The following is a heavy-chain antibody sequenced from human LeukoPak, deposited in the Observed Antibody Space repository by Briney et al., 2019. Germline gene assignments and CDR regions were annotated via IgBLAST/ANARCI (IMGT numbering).Heavy chain of an antibody. J-gene: IGHJ4*02. CDR2: ITTSNYM. D-gene: IGHD6-13*01. Sequence: PGGSLRLSCAASAFTFSSYSLNWVRQAPGKGLEWVSSITTSNYMYYAGSVKGRFTISRDNAKNSVYLQMNSLRAEDTAVYYCARDLYRTSWSPGYWGQGTLVTVSS. CDR1: AFTFSSYS. V-gene: IGHV3-21*01. CDR3: ARDLYRTSWSPGY.